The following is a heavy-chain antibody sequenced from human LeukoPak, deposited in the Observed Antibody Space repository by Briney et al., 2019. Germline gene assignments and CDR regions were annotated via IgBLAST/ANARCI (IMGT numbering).Heavy chain of an antibody. CDR2: ISSFSSYI. Sequence: GGSLRLSCAASGFTFSSFSMNWVRQAPGKGLEWVPSISSFSSYIYYADSVKGRFTISRDNAKNSLCLQMNSLRAEDTAMYYCARWFDCSGGSCYVENNWGQGTLVTVSS. V-gene: IGHV3-21*01. CDR1: GFTFSSFS. D-gene: IGHD2-15*01. CDR3: ARWFDCSGGSCYVENN. J-gene: IGHJ4*02.